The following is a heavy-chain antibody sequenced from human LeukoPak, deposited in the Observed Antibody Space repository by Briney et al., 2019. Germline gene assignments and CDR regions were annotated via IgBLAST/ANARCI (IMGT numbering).Heavy chain of an antibody. Sequence: PSETLSLTCAVYGGSFSGYYWSWIRQPPGKGLEWIREVNHSGSTNYNPSLKSRVSISVDTSKNQFSLKLSSVTAADTAVYYCARGPPQDDYGDYVLDYWGQGTLVTVSS. CDR2: VNHSGST. V-gene: IGHV4-34*01. CDR1: GGSFSGYY. CDR3: ARGPPQDDYGDYVLDY. J-gene: IGHJ4*02. D-gene: IGHD4-17*01.